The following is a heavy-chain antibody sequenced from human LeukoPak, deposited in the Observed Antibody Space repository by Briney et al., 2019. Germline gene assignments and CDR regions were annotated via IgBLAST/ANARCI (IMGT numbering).Heavy chain of an antibody. V-gene: IGHV3-30*03. CDR2: ISSDGSNK. Sequence: PGGSLRLSCAASGFTFSNYAMHWVRQAPGKGLEWVAVISSDGSNKYYTDSVKGRFTISRDNSKNTIYLQMNSLRAEDTAVYYCAGGVLWWGQGTLVTVSS. CDR1: GFTFSNYA. CDR3: AGGVLW. J-gene: IGHJ4*02. D-gene: IGHD2-21*01.